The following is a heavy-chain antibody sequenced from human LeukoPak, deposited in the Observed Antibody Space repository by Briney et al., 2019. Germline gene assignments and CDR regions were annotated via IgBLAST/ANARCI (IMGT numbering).Heavy chain of an antibody. Sequence: GGSLRLSCAASGFTFGSYSMNWVRQAPGKGLEWVSSISSSSSYIYYADSVKGRFTISRDNAKNSLYLQMNSLRAEDTAVYYCARASEAYFFDYWGQGTLVTVSS. CDR1: GFTFGSYS. V-gene: IGHV3-21*01. CDR2: ISSSSSYI. D-gene: IGHD3-3*01. J-gene: IGHJ4*02. CDR3: ARASEAYFFDY.